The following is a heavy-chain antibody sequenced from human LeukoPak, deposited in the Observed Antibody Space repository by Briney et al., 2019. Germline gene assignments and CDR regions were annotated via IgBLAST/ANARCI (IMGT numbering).Heavy chain of an antibody. Sequence: PGGSLRLSCAASGFTFSSYSMNWVRQAPGKGLEWVSSISSSSSYIYYADSVKRRFTISRDNAKNSLYLQMNSLRAEDTAVYYCARDRGSSWYYDYWGQGTLVTVSS. V-gene: IGHV3-21*01. D-gene: IGHD6-13*01. CDR3: ARDRGSSWYYDY. CDR1: GFTFSSYS. CDR2: ISSSSSYI. J-gene: IGHJ4*02.